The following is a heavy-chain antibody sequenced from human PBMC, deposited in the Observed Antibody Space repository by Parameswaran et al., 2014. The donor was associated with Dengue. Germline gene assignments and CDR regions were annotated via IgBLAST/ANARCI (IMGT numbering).Heavy chain of an antibody. CDR3: ARGPVGWWLRVPDWFDP. CDR2: INHSGST. Sequence: PGKGLEWIGEINHSGSTNYNPSLKSRVTISVDTSKNQFSLKLSSVTAADTAVYYCARGPVGWWLRVPDWFDPWGQGTLVTVSS. J-gene: IGHJ5*02. D-gene: IGHD5-12*01. V-gene: IGHV4-34*01.